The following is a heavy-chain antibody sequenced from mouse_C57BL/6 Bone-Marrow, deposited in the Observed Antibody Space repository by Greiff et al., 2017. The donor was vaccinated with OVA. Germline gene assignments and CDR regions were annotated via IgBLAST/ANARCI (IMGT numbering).Heavy chain of an antibody. CDR3: ARSRWLPPWFAY. V-gene: IGHV1-55*01. Sequence: QVQLQQPGAELVKPGASVKMSCKASGYTFTSYWITWVKQRPGQGLEWIGDIYPGSGSTNYNEKFKSKATLTVDTSSSTSYMQLSCLTSEVSAVYYCARSRWLPPWFAYWGQGTLVTVSA. CDR1: GYTFTSYW. J-gene: IGHJ3*01. CDR2: IYPGSGST. D-gene: IGHD2-3*01.